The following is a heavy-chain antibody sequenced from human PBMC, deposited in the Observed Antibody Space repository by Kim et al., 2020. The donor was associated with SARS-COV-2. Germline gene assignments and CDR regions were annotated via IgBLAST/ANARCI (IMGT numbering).Heavy chain of an antibody. CDR2: TNHSGST. CDR1: GGSFSGYY. D-gene: IGHD6-6*01. CDR3: ARGRGRENSSIAARRSIHGHAFDI. J-gene: IGHJ3*02. V-gene: IGHV4-34*01. Sequence: SETLSLTCAVYGGSFSGYYWSWIRQPPGKGLEWIGETNHSGSTNYNPSLKSRVTISVDTSKNQFSLKLSSVTAADTAVYYCARGRGRENSSIAARRSIHGHAFDIWGQGTMVTVSS.